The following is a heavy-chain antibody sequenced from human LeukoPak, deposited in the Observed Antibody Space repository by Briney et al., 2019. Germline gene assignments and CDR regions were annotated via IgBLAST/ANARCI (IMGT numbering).Heavy chain of an antibody. CDR3: AREVWTHSSGYFPNDY. D-gene: IGHD3-22*01. CDR1: GYTFTSYA. J-gene: IGHJ4*02. CDR2: IYAGNGNT. Sequence: ASVKVSCKASGYTFTSYAMHWVRQAPGQRLEWMGWIYAGNGNTKYSQKFQGRVTITRDTSASTAYMELSSLRSEDTAVYYCAREVWTHSSGYFPNDYWGQGTLVTVSS. V-gene: IGHV1-3*01.